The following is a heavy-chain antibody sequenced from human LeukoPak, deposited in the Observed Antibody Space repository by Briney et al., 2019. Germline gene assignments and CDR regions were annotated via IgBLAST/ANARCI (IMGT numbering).Heavy chain of an antibody. V-gene: IGHV4-4*07. D-gene: IGHD4-17*01. CDR2: IYSSGHT. CDR3: ARDDFGYVDAFDI. Sequence: SETLSLTCTVSGGSISRYYWSWIRQSAGKGLEWIARIYSSGHTNYNPSLKSRVTISLDMSKNQFSLTMRSVTAADTAMYFCARDDFGYVDAFDIWGQGTMVTVSS. J-gene: IGHJ3*02. CDR1: GGSISRYY.